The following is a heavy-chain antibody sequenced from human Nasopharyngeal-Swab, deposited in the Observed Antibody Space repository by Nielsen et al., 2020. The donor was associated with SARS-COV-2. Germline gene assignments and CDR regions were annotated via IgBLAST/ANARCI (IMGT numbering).Heavy chain of an antibody. Sequence: LSLTCAASGFTFSSYAMSWVRQAPGKGLEWVSAISGSGGSTYYADSVKGRFTISRDNSKNTLYLQMNSLRAEDTAVYYCAKLRGHVSGSSDYWGQGTLVTVSS. CDR1: GFTFSSYA. CDR2: ISGSGGST. D-gene: IGHD3-16*01. J-gene: IGHJ4*02. V-gene: IGHV3-23*01. CDR3: AKLRGHVSGSSDY.